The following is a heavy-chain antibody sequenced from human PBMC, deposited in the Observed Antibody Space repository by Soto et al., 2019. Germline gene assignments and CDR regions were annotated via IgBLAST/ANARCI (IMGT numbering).Heavy chain of an antibody. J-gene: IGHJ6*02. CDR3: TGALDLSPYYFYYGMDL. Sequence: ELRLLECGGGLVQSGGSLRLSCAGSGFTFSTYAMSWVRRAPGKGLEWVSSISSGGVYMYYVDSVRGRFTISRDNFQSTLYLQMNSLRAEDTAVYYCTGALDLSPYYFYYGMDLWGQGTTVTVSS. V-gene: IGHV3-23*01. CDR1: GFTFSTYA. CDR2: ISSGGVYM.